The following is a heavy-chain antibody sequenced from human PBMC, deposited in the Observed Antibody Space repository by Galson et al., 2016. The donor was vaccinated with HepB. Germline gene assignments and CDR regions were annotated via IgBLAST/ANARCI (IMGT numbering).Heavy chain of an antibody. CDR2: LITMFGTT. Sequence: SVKVSCKASGGTFTSFAISWVRQAPGQGLEWMGGLITMFGTTRYAQKFQGRVRFTADESTSTVYMEMSSLRSEDTAVYYCANSMNGNYYYYGMDVWGQGTTVTVSS. CDR3: ANSMNGNYYYYGMDV. CDR1: GGTFTSFA. D-gene: IGHD1-1*01. V-gene: IGHV1-69*13. J-gene: IGHJ6*02.